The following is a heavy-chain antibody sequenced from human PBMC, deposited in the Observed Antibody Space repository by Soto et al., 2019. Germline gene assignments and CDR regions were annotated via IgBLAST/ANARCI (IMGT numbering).Heavy chain of an antibody. D-gene: IGHD6-19*01. J-gene: IGHJ4*02. CDR1: GYTFTSYG. Sequence: ASVKVSCKASGYTFTSYGISWVRQAPGQGLEWMGFISACGGNTNYAQKFQGSVTMTTDTSTSTVYMELSSLRSEDTAVYYCATTGYSSGWYWFDYWGQGTLVTVSS. CDR2: ISACGGNT. CDR3: ATTGYSSGWYWFDY. V-gene: IGHV1-18*01.